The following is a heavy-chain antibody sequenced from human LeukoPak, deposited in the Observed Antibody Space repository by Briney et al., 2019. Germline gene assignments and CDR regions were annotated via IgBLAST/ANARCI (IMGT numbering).Heavy chain of an antibody. CDR3: ARDPPRGCSSTSCSGY. Sequence: PGRSLRLSCAASGFTFSSYSMNWVRQAPGKGLEWVSSITSSSYIYYADSVKGRFTISRDYAKNSLYLQMNSLRAEDTAVYYCARDPPRGCSSTSCSGYWGQGTLVTVSS. V-gene: IGHV3-21*01. CDR2: ITSSSYI. CDR1: GFTFSSYS. J-gene: IGHJ4*02. D-gene: IGHD2-2*01.